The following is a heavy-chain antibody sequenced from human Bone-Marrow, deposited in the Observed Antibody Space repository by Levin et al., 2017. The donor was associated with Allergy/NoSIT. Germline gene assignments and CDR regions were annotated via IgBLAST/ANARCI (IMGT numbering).Heavy chain of an antibody. CDR1: GFTFSNAW. J-gene: IGHJ6*02. CDR3: TTELKAGATRGQVFSGFYYYYGMDV. Sequence: GGSLRLSCAASGFTFSNAWMNWVRQAPGKGLEWVGRIKSKTDGGTTDYAAPVKGRFTISRDDSKNTLYLQMNSLKTEDTAVYYCTTELKAGATRGQVFSGFYYYYGMDVWGQGTTVTVSS. D-gene: IGHD3-10*01. CDR2: IKSKTDGGTT. V-gene: IGHV3-15*07.